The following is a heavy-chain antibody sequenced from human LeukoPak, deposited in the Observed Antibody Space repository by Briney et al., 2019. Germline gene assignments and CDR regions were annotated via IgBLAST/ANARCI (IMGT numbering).Heavy chain of an antibody. Sequence: ASVKVSCKASGYTFTSYGISWVRQAPGQGLEWMGWISAYNGNTNYAQKLQGRVTMTTDTSTSTAYMELRSLRSDDTAVYYCARDQGPIAAAYHEFDPWGQGTLVTVSS. J-gene: IGHJ5*02. CDR1: GYTFTSYG. CDR3: ARDQGPIAAAYHEFDP. V-gene: IGHV1-18*01. D-gene: IGHD6-13*01. CDR2: ISAYNGNT.